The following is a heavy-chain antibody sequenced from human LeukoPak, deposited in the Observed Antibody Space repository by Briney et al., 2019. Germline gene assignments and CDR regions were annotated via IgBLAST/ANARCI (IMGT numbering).Heavy chain of an antibody. CDR2: INPNSGGT. CDR3: ARVGGPYYHDSSGQPPRGWFDP. V-gene: IGHV1-2*02. Sequence: ASVKVSCKASGGTFSSYAISWVRQAPGQGLEWMGWINPNSGGTNYAQKFQGRVTMTRDTSISTAYMELSSLRSEDTAVYYCARVGGPYYHDSSGQPPRGWFDPWGQGTLVTVSS. J-gene: IGHJ5*02. CDR1: GGTFSSYA. D-gene: IGHD3-22*01.